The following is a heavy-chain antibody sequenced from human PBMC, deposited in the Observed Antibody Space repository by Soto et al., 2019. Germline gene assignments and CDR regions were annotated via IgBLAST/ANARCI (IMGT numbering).Heavy chain of an antibody. V-gene: IGHV3-30*18. Sequence: QMYLVESGGGVVQPATPLRLSCVASGFSFSDSGMHWVRQAPGKGLEWVAVISYDGSGMYYSDSVEGRFTISRDNSKNMLYLQMRGLTTEDTAVYYCVKDRRAYYYGSGSDLWGQGTLVTVSS. CDR3: VKDRRAYYYGSGSDL. CDR2: ISYDGSGM. D-gene: IGHD3-10*01. J-gene: IGHJ5*02. CDR1: GFSFSDSG.